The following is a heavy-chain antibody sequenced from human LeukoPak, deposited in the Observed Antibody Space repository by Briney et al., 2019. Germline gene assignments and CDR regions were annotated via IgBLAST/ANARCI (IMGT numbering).Heavy chain of an antibody. Sequence: PGGSLRLSCTASGFTVSNAWMSWVRQAPGKGLEWVGRIKSKTDGGTTDFAAPVKGRFTISRDDSKNTLYLQMNSLKTEDTAVYYCTTDYYYDSSGYYKKIDYWGQGTLVTVSS. CDR2: IKSKTDGGTT. CDR1: GFTVSNAW. V-gene: IGHV3-15*01. D-gene: IGHD3-22*01. J-gene: IGHJ4*02. CDR3: TTDYYYDSSGYYKKIDY.